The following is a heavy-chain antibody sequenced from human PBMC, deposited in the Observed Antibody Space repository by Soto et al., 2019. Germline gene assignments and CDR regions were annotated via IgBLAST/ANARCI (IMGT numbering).Heavy chain of an antibody. J-gene: IGHJ5*02. CDR1: GYTFTNYG. V-gene: IGHV1-18*01. CDR2: ISAYNGNT. CDR3: AREIQYSYGVNWFDP. Sequence: GASVKVSCKASGYTFTNYGFSWVRQAPGQGLEWMGWISAYNGNTNYAQNLQGRVTMTTDTSTSTVYMELRSLRSEDTAVYYCAREIQYSYGVNWFDPWGQGTLVTVSS. D-gene: IGHD5-18*01.